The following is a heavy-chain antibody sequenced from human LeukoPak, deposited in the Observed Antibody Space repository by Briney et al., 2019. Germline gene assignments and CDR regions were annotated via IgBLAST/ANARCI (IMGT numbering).Heavy chain of an antibody. CDR2: INHSGST. V-gene: IGHV4-39*07. J-gene: IGHJ5*02. CDR3: ARGKRITMIVVVIAYNWFDP. D-gene: IGHD3-22*01. CDR1: GVSISGSYYY. Sequence: SETLSLTCAVSGVSISGSYYYWGWIRQPPGKGLEWIGEINHSGSTNYNPSLKSRVTISVDTSKNQFSLKLSSVTAADTAVYYCARGKRITMIVVVIAYNWFDPWGQGTLVTVSS.